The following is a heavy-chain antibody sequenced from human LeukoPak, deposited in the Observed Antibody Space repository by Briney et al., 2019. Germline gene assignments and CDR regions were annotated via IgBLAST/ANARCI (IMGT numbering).Heavy chain of an antibody. CDR3: ARAYSGSYYVWLDP. D-gene: IGHD1-26*01. CDR2: IYHSGST. J-gene: IGHJ5*02. Sequence: SETLSLTCAVSGYSISSGYYWGWIRQPPGKGLEWGGSIYHSGSTYYNPSLKSRVTITVDTCKDQFSLKLSSVTAAGTAVYYCARAYSGSYYVWLDPWGEGTLVTVSS. V-gene: IGHV4-38-2*01. CDR1: GYSISSGYY.